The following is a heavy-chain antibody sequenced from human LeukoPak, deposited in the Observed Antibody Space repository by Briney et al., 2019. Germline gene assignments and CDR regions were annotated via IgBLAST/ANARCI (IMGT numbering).Heavy chain of an antibody. D-gene: IGHD2-15*01. J-gene: IGHJ5*02. CDR3: ARDYCSGGSCYSRWFDP. V-gene: IGHV3-21*01. Sequence: GGSLRLSCAASGFTLSTYNTHWVRQAPGKGLEWVSSISSSSSYIYYADSVKGRFTISRDNAKNSLYLQMNSLRAEDTAVYYCARDYCSGGSCYSRWFDPWGQGTLVTVSS. CDR2: ISSSSSYI. CDR1: GFTLSTYN.